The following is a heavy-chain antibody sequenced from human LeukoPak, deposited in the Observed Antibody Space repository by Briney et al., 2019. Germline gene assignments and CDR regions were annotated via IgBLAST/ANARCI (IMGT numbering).Heavy chain of an antibody. Sequence: GGSLRLSCAASGFTFDDYGMSWVRQAPGKGLEWVSGINWNGGSTGYAGSVKGRFTISRDNAKNSLYLQMNSPRAEDTALYYCARDGEMATIAYYYYYMDVWGKGTTVTVSS. CDR1: GFTFDDYG. D-gene: IGHD5-24*01. V-gene: IGHV3-20*04. J-gene: IGHJ6*03. CDR2: INWNGGST. CDR3: ARDGEMATIAYYYYYMDV.